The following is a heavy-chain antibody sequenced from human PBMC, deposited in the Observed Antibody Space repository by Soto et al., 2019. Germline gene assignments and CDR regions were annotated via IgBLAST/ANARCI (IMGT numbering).Heavy chain of an antibody. V-gene: IGHV3-9*01. J-gene: IGHJ6*02. D-gene: IGHD6-13*01. Sequence: GGSLRLSCAASGFTFDDYAMHWVRQAPGKGLEWVSGISWNSGSIGYADSVKGRFTISRDNAKNSLYLQMNSLRAEDTALYYCAKMNGETAAAYYGMDVWGQGTTVTVSS. CDR2: ISWNSGSI. CDR3: AKMNGETAAAYYGMDV. CDR1: GFTFDDYA.